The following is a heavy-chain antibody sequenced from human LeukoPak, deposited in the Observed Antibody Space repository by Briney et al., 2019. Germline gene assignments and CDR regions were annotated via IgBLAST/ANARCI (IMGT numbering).Heavy chain of an antibody. CDR2: ISSSSSYI. CDR3: ARRITMVRGAIDY. D-gene: IGHD3-10*01. Sequence: PGGSLRLSCAASGFTFSSYSMNWVRQAPGKGLEWVSSISSSSSYIYYADSVKGRFTISRDNAKNSLYLQMNSLRAEDTAVYYCARRITMVRGAIDYWGQGTLATVSS. J-gene: IGHJ4*02. CDR1: GFTFSSYS. V-gene: IGHV3-21*01.